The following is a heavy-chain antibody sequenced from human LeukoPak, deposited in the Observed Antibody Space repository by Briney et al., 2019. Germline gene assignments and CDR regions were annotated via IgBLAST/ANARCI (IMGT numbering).Heavy chain of an antibody. J-gene: IGHJ6*02. D-gene: IGHD5-12*01. Sequence: EASVKVSCKASGYTFTSYGISWVRQAPGQGLEWMGWISAYNGNTNYAQKLQGRVTMTTDTSTSTAYMELRSLRSDDTAVYYCARDSGYGNYYYYGMDVWGQGTTVTVSS. CDR2: ISAYNGNT. V-gene: IGHV1-18*01. CDR3: ARDSGYGNYYYYGMDV. CDR1: GYTFTSYG.